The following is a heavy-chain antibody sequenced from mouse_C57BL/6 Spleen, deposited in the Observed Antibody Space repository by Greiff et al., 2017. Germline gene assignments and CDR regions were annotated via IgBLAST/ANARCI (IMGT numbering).Heavy chain of an antibody. CDR3: TALPATVVARDY. CDR1: GFNIKDDY. CDR2: IDPENGDT. J-gene: IGHJ4*01. D-gene: IGHD1-1*01. Sequence: VQLQQSGAELVRPGASVKLSCTASGFNIKDDYMHWVKQRPEQGLEWIGWIDPENGDTEYASKFQGKATITADTSSNTAYLQLSSLTSEDTAVYYCTALPATVVARDYWGQGTSVTVSS. V-gene: IGHV14-4*01.